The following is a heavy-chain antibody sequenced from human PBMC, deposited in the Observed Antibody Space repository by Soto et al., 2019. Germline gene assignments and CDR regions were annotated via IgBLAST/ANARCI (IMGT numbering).Heavy chain of an antibody. J-gene: IGHJ4*02. D-gene: IGHD2-2*01. CDR2: ITGSADKT. CDR1: GFSLSNYA. Sequence: EVQLLESGGDLVQPGGSLSLSCAASGFSLSNYAMTWVRQAPGKGLEWVSGITGSADKTYYADSVKGRFIISRDNAKNALYLGMKSLRAEDTALYYCEADCSSSSCSVWHYWGQGALVTVCS. CDR3: EADCSSSSCSVWHY. V-gene: IGHV3-23*01.